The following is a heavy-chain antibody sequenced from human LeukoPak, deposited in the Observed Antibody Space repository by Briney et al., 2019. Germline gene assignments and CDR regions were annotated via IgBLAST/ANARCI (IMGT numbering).Heavy chain of an antibody. CDR1: GYTFTSYY. D-gene: IGHD3-10*01. V-gene: IGHV1-46*03. Sequence: ASVKVSCKASGYTFTSYYMHWVRQAPGQGLEWMGIINPSGGSTSYAQKFQGRVTMTRDTSTSTVYMELSSLRSEDTAAYYSARVDRNYYGSGSPLDYRGQGTLVTVSS. J-gene: IGHJ4*02. CDR3: ARVDRNYYGSGSPLDY. CDR2: INPSGGST.